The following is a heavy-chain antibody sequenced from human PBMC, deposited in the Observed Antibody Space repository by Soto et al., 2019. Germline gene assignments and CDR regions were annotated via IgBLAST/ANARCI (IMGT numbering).Heavy chain of an antibody. V-gene: IGHV3-23*01. CDR3: AKDQGSSWYEIDY. CDR1: GFTFSNYA. Sequence: EVQLLESGGGLVQPGGSLRLSCAASGFTFSNYAVTWVRQAPGKGLEWVSTTSGSGGSTYYANSVKGRFTFSRDNSKNTLYLQMNSLRAEDTAVYYCAKDQGSSWYEIDYWGQGTLVTVSS. J-gene: IGHJ4*02. CDR2: TSGSGGST. D-gene: IGHD6-13*01.